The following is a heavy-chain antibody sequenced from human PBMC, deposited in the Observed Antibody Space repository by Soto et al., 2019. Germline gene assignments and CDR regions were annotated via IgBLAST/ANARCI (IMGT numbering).Heavy chain of an antibody. D-gene: IGHD6-6*01. Sequence: GGSLRLSCACSGFTFSSYAMHWVRQAPGKGLEWVAVISYDGSNKYYADSVKGRFTISSDNAKNTLYLQMHSLRADDTAVYYCARDKKGWDSRSWGAYYYYGMDDWGQGTTVTVSS. CDR2: ISYDGSNK. CDR1: GFTFSSYA. CDR3: ARDKKGWDSRSWGAYYYYGMDD. J-gene: IGHJ6*02. V-gene: IGHV3-30-3*01.